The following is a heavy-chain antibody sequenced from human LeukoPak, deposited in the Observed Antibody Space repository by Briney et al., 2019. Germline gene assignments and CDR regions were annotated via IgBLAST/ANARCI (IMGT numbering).Heavy chain of an antibody. J-gene: IGHJ3*02. Sequence: SETLSLTCTVSGYSITSGYYWGWVRQPPGKGLEWIGSIYYSGSTYYNPSLKSRVTISVDTSKNQFSLKLSSVTAADTAVYYCARVSGYCSGGSCYSGAFDIWGQGTMVTVSS. CDR3: ARVSGYCSGGSCYSGAFDI. D-gene: IGHD2-15*01. CDR2: IYYSGST. CDR1: GYSITSGYY. V-gene: IGHV4-38-2*02.